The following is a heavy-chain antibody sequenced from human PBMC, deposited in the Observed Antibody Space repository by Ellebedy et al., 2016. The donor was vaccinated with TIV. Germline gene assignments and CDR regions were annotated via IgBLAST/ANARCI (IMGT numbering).Heavy chain of an antibody. CDR2: ISYDGSNK. D-gene: IGHD1-26*01. J-gene: IGHJ4*02. Sequence: GESLKISXAASGFIFSSYAMHWVRQAPGKGLEWVAVISYDGSNKYYADSVKGRFTISRDNSKNTLYLQMNSLRAEDTAVYYCARDQWEISFDYWGQGTLVTVSS. CDR1: GFIFSSYA. CDR3: ARDQWEISFDY. V-gene: IGHV3-30-3*01.